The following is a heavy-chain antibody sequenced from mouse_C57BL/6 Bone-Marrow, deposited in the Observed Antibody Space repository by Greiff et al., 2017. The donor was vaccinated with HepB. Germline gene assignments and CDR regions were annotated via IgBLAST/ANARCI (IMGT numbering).Heavy chain of an antibody. D-gene: IGHD1-1*01. Sequence: QVQLQQSGPELVKPGASVKISCKASGYSFTSYYIHWVKQRPGQGLEWIGWIYPGSGNTKYNEKFKGKATLTADTSSSTAYMQLSSLTSEDSAVYYSSITTVVEYFDVWGTGTTVTVSS. CDR3: SITTVVEYFDV. CDR2: IYPGSGNT. V-gene: IGHV1-66*01. CDR1: GYSFTSYY. J-gene: IGHJ1*03.